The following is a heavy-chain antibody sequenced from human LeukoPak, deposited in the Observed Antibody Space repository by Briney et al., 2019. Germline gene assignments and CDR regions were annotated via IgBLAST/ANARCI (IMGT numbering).Heavy chain of an antibody. D-gene: IGHD1-1*01. Sequence: SETLSLTCTVSGGSISSYYWSWIRQPPGKGLEWIGYIYYSGSTNYDPSLKSRVTISVDTSKNQFSLKLSSVTAADTAVYYCARANWNYVDYWGQGTLVTVSS. V-gene: IGHV4-59*01. CDR3: ARANWNYVDY. J-gene: IGHJ4*02. CDR2: IYYSGST. CDR1: GGSISSYY.